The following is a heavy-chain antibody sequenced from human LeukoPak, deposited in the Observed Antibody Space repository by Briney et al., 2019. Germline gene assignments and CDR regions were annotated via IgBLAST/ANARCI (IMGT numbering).Heavy chain of an antibody. V-gene: IGHV3-23*01. D-gene: IGHD3-10*01. J-gene: IGHJ4*02. CDR2: ISGGGSTT. Sequence: GGSLRLSCAASGFIFSSYAMNWVRQAPGKGLEWVAVISGGGSTTIYADSVKGRFTISRDNSKNTLYLQMNSLRAEDTAVYYCAKDVLSMVRGVLDYWGQGTLVTVSS. CDR3: AKDVLSMVRGVLDY. CDR1: GFIFSSYA.